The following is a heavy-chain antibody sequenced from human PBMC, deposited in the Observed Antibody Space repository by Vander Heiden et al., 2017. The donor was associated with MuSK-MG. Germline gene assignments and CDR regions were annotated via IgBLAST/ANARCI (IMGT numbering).Heavy chain of an antibody. CDR3: ARVTYYYGSGSYRRPYDY. V-gene: IGHV4-34*01. CDR1: GGSFSGYY. Sequence: QVQLQQWGAGLLKPSETLSLTCDVYGGSFSGYYWSWIRQPPGKGLDWIGEINHSGSNNYNPSLKSRCTISVDTSKNQFSLKLSSVTAADTAVYYCARVTYYYGSGSYRRPYDYWGQGTLVTVSS. CDR2: INHSGSN. J-gene: IGHJ4*02. D-gene: IGHD3-10*01.